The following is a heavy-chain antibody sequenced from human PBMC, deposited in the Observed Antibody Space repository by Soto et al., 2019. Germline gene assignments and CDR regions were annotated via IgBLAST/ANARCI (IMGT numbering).Heavy chain of an antibody. CDR2: ISSSSTAI. Sequence: GGSLRLSCAASGFTFSSYSMNWVRQAPGRGLEWVSYISSSSTAIYYADSVKGRFTISRDNAKNSLYLQMNSLRAEDTAVYYCARNHDYGDHDYWGQGTLVTVSS. CDR3: ARNHDYGDHDY. V-gene: IGHV3-48*01. J-gene: IGHJ4*02. D-gene: IGHD4-17*01. CDR1: GFTFSSYS.